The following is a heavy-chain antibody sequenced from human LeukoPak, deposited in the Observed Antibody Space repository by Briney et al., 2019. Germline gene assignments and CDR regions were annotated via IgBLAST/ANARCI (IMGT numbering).Heavy chain of an antibody. CDR3: ARGRWDDSSGYYVS. CDR1: GGTFSSYA. V-gene: IGHV1-69*13. Sequence: SVTVSCKASGGTFSSYAISWVRQAPGQGLEWMGGIIPIFGTANYAQKFQGRVTITADESTSTAYMELSSLRSEDTAVYYCARGRWDDSSGYYVSWGQGTLVTVSS. J-gene: IGHJ4*02. CDR2: IIPIFGTA. D-gene: IGHD3-22*01.